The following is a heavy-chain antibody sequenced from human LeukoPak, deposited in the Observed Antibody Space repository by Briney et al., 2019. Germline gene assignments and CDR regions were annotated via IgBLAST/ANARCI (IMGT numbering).Heavy chain of an antibody. V-gene: IGHV1-69*05. CDR3: ARESVTLPIHPT. Sequence: SVKVSCKASGGTFSSYAISWVRQAPGQELEWMGRIIPIFGTANYAQKFQGRVTITTDESTSTAYMELSSLRSEDTAVYYCARESVTLPIHPTWGQGTLVTVSS. CDR1: GGTFSSYA. CDR2: IIPIFGTA. D-gene: IGHD4-23*01. J-gene: IGHJ5*02.